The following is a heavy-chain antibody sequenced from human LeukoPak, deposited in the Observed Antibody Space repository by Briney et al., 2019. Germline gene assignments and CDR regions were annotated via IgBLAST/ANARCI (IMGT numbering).Heavy chain of an antibody. D-gene: IGHD3-9*01. CDR1: GGSISRSSYY. Sequence: SETLSLTCTVSGGSISRSSYYWGWIRQPPGKGMEWIGIIYYSGSTYYNPSLKSRVTISVDTSKNQFSLKLSSVTAADTAVYYCARSIHHYDILTGYYSPTFDYWGQGTLVTVSS. CDR3: ARSIHHYDILTGYYSPTFDY. V-gene: IGHV4-39*01. J-gene: IGHJ4*02. CDR2: IYYSGST.